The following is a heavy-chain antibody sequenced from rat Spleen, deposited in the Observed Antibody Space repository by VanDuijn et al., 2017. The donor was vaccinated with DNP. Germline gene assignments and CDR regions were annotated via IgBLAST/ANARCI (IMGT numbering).Heavy chain of an antibody. CDR1: GFTFSDFY. CDR2: ISTSGSKI. Sequence: EVQLVESGGGLVQPGRSRKLSCAASGFTFSDFYMAWVRQAPKKGLEWVATISTSGSKIYYPDSVKGRFTISRDNAKSTLYLQMNSLRSEDTATYFCARGSGTYYWYFDFWGPGTMVTVSS. D-gene: IGHD5-1*01. J-gene: IGHJ1*01. V-gene: IGHV5-25*01. CDR3: ARGSGTYYWYFDF.